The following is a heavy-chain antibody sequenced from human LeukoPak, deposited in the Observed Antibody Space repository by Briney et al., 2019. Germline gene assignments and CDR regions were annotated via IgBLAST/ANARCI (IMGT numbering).Heavy chain of an antibody. CDR1: GFTFSSYW. D-gene: IGHD2-21*02. CDR2: INSDGSST. V-gene: IGHV3-74*01. Sequence: PGGSLRLSCAASGFTFSSYWMHWVRQAPGKGLVWVSRINSDGSSTSYADSVKGRFTISRDNAKNTLYLQLNNLRAEDTAVYYCAKGEYGGDWTVDAFDVWGQGTMVTVSS. CDR3: AKGEYGGDWTVDAFDV. J-gene: IGHJ3*01.